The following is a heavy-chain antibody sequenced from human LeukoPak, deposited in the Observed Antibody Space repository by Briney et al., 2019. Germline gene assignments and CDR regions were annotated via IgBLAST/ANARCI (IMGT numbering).Heavy chain of an antibody. V-gene: IGHV3-21*01. CDR2: ISSSSTYI. J-gene: IGHJ4*02. D-gene: IGHD6-19*01. CDR1: GFTFSSYS. Sequence: GGPLRLSCAASGFTFSSYSMNWVRQAPGKGLEWVSSISSSSTYISYADSVKGRFTISRDNAKNSLYLQMNSLRAEDTAVYYCASTIAEAGTGDYWGQGTLVTVSS. CDR3: ASTIAEAGTGDY.